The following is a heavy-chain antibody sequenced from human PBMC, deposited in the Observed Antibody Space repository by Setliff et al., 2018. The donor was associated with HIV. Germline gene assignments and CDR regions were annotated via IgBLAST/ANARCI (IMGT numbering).Heavy chain of an antibody. Sequence: SETLSLTCSVSGGSISDYYWSWIRQPPGKGLEWIGSIYFTGSSDNNPSLKSRVTLSVDTSKHQFSLKLSSVTAADTAVYYCARVQMAYAAFDVWGQGTMVTVSS. CDR3: ARVQMAYAAFDV. J-gene: IGHJ3*01. V-gene: IGHV4-59*01. D-gene: IGHD4-17*01. CDR2: IYFTGSS. CDR1: GGSISDYY.